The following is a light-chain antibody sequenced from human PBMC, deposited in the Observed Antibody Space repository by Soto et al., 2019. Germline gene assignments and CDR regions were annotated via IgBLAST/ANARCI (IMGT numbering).Light chain of an antibody. J-gene: IGKJ1*01. CDR1: ESIDNW. CDR3: QQYHTDWT. CDR2: AAS. Sequence: DTQMTQSPSTPAASVGDTITITCRGSESIDNWLAWYQQKPGKAPKLLIFAASTLVRGVPSRFSGRGSGTEFTLTISSLQADDYATFYCQQYHTDWTFGQGTKVDIK. V-gene: IGKV1-5*01.